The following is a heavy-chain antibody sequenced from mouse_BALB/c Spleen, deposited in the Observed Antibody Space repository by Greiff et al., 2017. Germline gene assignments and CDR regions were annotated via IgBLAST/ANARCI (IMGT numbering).Heavy chain of an antibody. J-gene: IGHJ1*01. V-gene: IGHV5-6-5*01. Sequence: EVQRVESGGGLVKPGGSLKLSCAASGFTFSSYAMSWVRQTPEKRLEWVASISSGGSTYYPDSVKGRFTISRDNARNILYLQMSSLRSEDTAMYYCARGNYYGSSYVTWYFDVWGAGTTVTVSS. CDR2: ISSGGST. CDR1: GFTFSSYA. D-gene: IGHD1-1*01. CDR3: ARGNYYGSSYVTWYFDV.